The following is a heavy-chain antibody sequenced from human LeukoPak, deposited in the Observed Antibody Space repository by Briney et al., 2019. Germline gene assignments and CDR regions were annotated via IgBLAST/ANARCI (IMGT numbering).Heavy chain of an antibody. CDR2: INPSGGST. J-gene: IGHJ6*03. CDR3: ARGPRITMIRGGQWYYYMDV. V-gene: IGHV1-46*01. Sequence: GASVKVSCKASGYTFTSYGINWVRQAPGQGLEWMGIINPSGGSTNYAQKFQGRVTMTRDTSTSTVYMELSSLRSEDTAVYYCARGPRITMIRGGQWYYYMDVWGKGTTVTI. D-gene: IGHD3-10*01. CDR1: GYTFTSYG.